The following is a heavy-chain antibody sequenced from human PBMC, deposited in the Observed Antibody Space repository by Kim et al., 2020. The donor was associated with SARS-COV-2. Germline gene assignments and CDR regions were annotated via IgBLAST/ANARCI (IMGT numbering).Heavy chain of an antibody. D-gene: IGHD6-13*01. CDR1: GFTFSSYG. Sequence: GGSLRLSCAASGFTFSSYGMHWVRQAPGKWLEWVAVISYDGSNKYYADSVKGRFTISRDNSKNTLYLQMNSLRAEDTAVYYCAKDKGGLGRYSSSWYGITPSFTLDYGMDVWGQGTTVTVSS. CDR3: AKDKGGLGRYSSSWYGITPSFTLDYGMDV. V-gene: IGHV3-30*18. CDR2: ISYDGSNK. J-gene: IGHJ6*02.